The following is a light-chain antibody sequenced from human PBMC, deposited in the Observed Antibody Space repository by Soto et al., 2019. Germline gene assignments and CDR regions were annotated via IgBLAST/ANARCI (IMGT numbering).Light chain of an antibody. Sequence: DIQMTQSPSTLSASVGDRVTITCRASQSISSWMAWYQQKPGKAPKLLIYKASSLESGVPSRFSGSGSGTEFTLTISSLQPEDFATYYCQQYNSLFGQGTKVEIK. CDR3: QQYNSL. V-gene: IGKV1-5*03. CDR1: QSISSW. CDR2: KAS. J-gene: IGKJ1*01.